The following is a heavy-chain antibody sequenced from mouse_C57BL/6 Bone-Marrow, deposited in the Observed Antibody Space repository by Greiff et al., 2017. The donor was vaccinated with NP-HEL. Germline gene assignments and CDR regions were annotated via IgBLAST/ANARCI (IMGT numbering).Heavy chain of an antibody. CDR2: IWRGGST. CDR1: GFSLTSYG. V-gene: IGHV2-5*01. Sequence: VQLQQSGPGLVQPSQSLSITCTVSGFSLTSYGVHWVRQSPGKGLEWLGVIWRGGSTDHNAAFMSRLSITKDNSKSQVFFKMNSLQADDTAIYYCAKGGYYGSSLAWFAYWGQGTLVTVSA. J-gene: IGHJ3*01. CDR3: AKGGYYGSSLAWFAY. D-gene: IGHD1-1*01.